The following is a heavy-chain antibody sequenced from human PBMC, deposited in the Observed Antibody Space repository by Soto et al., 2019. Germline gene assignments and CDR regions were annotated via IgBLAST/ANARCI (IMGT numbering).Heavy chain of an antibody. V-gene: IGHV4-34*01. CDR3: ARGYCSITSCYVNWFEP. CDR1: GGSFSGYY. Sequence: SETLSLTCAVYGGSFSGYYWSWIRQPPGKGLEWIGEINHSGSTNYNPSLKSRVTISVDTSKNQFPLKLSSVTAADTAVYYCARGYCSITSCYVNWFEPWGQGTLVTVPS. J-gene: IGHJ5*02. D-gene: IGHD2-2*01. CDR2: INHSGST.